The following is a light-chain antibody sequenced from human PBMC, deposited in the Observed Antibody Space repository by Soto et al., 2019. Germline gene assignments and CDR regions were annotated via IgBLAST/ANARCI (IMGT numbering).Light chain of an antibody. CDR2: DVS. J-gene: IGLJ3*02. Sequence: QSALTQPASVSGSPGQSITISCTGTSSDVGGYNYVSWYQQHPGKAPKLMIYDVSNRPSGVSNRFSGSKSGNTASLTISGLQAEDEADYYCSSYTSSSPWVFGEGTKLTVL. CDR3: SSYTSSSPWV. V-gene: IGLV2-14*01. CDR1: SSDVGGYNY.